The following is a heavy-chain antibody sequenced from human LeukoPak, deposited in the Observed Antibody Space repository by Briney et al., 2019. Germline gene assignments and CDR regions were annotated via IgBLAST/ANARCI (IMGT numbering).Heavy chain of an antibody. CDR1: GYTFTGYY. J-gene: IGHJ5*02. Sequence: ASVKVSCKASGYTFTGYYLHWLRQAPGQGLEWMGWVNPHSGGTNYAQKFQGRVIMTRDTSISTAYMELSSLRSDDTAVYYCARDGIGYANRFDPWGQGTLVTVSS. D-gene: IGHD2-15*01. V-gene: IGHV1-2*02. CDR3: ARDGIGYANRFDP. CDR2: VNPHSGGT.